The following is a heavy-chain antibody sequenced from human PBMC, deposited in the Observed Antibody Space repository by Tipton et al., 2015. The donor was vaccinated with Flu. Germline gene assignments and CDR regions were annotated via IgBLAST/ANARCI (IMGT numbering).Heavy chain of an antibody. J-gene: IGHJ4*02. CDR3: AKVIPELVAGLDY. Sequence: SLRLSCAASGFTFSRYTMSWVRQAPGKGLEWVSSISGGGGITYVADSVKGRFTISRDFAKNTLYLEMNSLRADDTAVYFCAKVIPELVAGLDYWGRGTLVTVSP. V-gene: IGHV3-23*01. CDR1: GFTFSRYT. CDR2: ISGGGGIT. D-gene: IGHD6-19*01.